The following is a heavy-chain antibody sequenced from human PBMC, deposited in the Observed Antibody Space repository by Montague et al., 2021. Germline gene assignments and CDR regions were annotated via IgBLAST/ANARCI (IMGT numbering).Heavy chain of an antibody. Sequence: TLSLTCSVSGDSVRCWIYHWGWIRQSPGKGLEWIGYICDGGSATYKTSLGSRVTMSLDTYSNQFSLNLRSATASDTAVYYWAAYYYGGGGRGSWGQGTLVTVSS. V-gene: IGHV4-61*01. J-gene: IGHJ5*02. D-gene: IGHD3-22*01. CDR2: ICDGGSA. CDR1: GDSVRCWIYH. CDR3: AAYYYGGGGRGS.